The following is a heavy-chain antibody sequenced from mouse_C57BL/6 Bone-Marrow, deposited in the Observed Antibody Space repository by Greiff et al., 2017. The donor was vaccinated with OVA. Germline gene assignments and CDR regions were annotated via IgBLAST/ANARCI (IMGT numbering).Heavy chain of an antibody. CDR3: ARGPFPYDGYSWFAY. J-gene: IGHJ3*01. Sequence: EVQGVESEGGLVQPGSSMKLSCTASGFTFSDYYMAWVRQVPEKGLEWVANINYDGSSTYYLDSLKSRFIISRDNAKNILHLQMSSLKSEDTATYYCARGPFPYDGYSWFAYWGQGTLVTVSA. D-gene: IGHD2-3*01. CDR2: INYDGSST. CDR1: GFTFSDYY. V-gene: IGHV5-16*01.